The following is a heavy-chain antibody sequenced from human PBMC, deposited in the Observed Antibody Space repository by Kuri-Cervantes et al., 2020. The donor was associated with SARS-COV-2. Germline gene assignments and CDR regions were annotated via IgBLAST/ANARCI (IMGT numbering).Heavy chain of an antibody. D-gene: IGHD3-16*02. CDR2: IIPIFGTA. V-gene: IGHV1-69*05. J-gene: IGHJ3*01. CDR1: GFTFSSYA. CDR3: ATSSWQTLSSAFDV. Sequence: KISCAASGFTFSSYAMSWVRQAPGQGLEWMGGIIPIFGTANYAQKFQGRVTMTRDTSISTAYMELSRLRREDTAIYYCATSSWQTLSSAFDVWGQGSMVTVSS.